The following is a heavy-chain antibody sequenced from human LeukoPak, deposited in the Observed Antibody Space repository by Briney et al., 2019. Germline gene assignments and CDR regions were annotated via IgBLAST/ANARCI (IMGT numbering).Heavy chain of an antibody. J-gene: IGHJ6*03. D-gene: IGHD5-24*01. CDR1: GGSISSYY. CDR2: IYTSGST. Sequence: SETLSLTCTVSGGSISSYYWSWIRQPAGKGLEWIGRIYTSGSTNYNPSLTSRVTMSVDTSKNQFSLKLSSVTAADTAVYYCARTLEASIYYYYYMDVWGKGTTVTVSS. V-gene: IGHV4-4*07. CDR3: ARTLEASIYYYYYMDV.